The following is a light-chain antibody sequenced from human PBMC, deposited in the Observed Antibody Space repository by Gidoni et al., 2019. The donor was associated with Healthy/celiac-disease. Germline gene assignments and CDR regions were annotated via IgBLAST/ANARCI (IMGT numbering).Light chain of an antibody. CDR1: PSVSSY. CDR3: QQRSNWPPWT. Sequence: DIVLTQSPATLSLSPGERATLSCRASPSVSSYLAWYQQKPGQAPRLLIYDASNRATGIPARFSGSGSGTDFTLTISSLEPEDFAVYYCQQRSNWPPWTFGQGTKVEIK. J-gene: IGKJ1*01. V-gene: IGKV3-11*01. CDR2: DAS.